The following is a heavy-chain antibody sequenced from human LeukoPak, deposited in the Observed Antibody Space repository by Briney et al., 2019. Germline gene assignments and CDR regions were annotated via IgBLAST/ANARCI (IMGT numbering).Heavy chain of an antibody. V-gene: IGHV3-48*04. CDR2: ISSSSSTI. D-gene: IGHD6-13*01. CDR3: ARGEGLGLESSSWYGNWFDP. Sequence: GVSLRLSCAASGFTFSSYSVNWVRQAPGKGLEWVSYISSSSSTIYYADSVKGRFTISRDNAKNSLYLQMNSLRAEDTAVYYCARGEGLGLESSSWYGNWFDPWGQGTLVTVSS. CDR1: GFTFSSYS. J-gene: IGHJ5*02.